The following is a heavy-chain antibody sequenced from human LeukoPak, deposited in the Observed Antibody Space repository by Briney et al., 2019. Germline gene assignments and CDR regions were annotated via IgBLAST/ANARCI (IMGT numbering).Heavy chain of an antibody. D-gene: IGHD3-22*01. CDR2: ISGSGGST. CDR1: GFTVSSNS. CDR3: AKTEDYYDSSGYYSVAAFDY. J-gene: IGHJ4*02. V-gene: IGHV3-23*01. Sequence: GGSLRLSCAASGFTVSSNSMSWVRQAPGKGLEWVSAISGSGGSTYYADSVKGRFTISRDNSKNTLYLQMNSLRAEDTAVYYCAKTEDYYDSSGYYSVAAFDYWGQGTLVTVSS.